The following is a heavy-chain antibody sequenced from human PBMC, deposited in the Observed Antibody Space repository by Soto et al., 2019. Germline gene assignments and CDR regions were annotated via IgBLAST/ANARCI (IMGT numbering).Heavy chain of an antibody. CDR1: GYTFTSYG. Sequence: QVHLVQSGAEVKKPGASVKVSCKASGYTFTSYGITWVRQAPGQGLEWMGWISAPNGNTDYAQKLQGRVNVTRDTATSTAYMELRRLRSADTAVYYCARGRYGDYWGQGALVTVSS. D-gene: IGHD1-1*01. V-gene: IGHV1-18*01. CDR2: ISAPNGNT. J-gene: IGHJ4*02. CDR3: ARGRYGDY.